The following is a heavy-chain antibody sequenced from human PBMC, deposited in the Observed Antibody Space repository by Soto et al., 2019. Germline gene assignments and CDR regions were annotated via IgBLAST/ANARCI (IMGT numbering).Heavy chain of an antibody. J-gene: IGHJ3*02. CDR1: GFTFSSYA. D-gene: IGHD6-19*01. Sequence: TGGSLRLSCAASGFTFSSYAMSWVRQAPGKGLEWVSAISGSGGSTYYADSVKGRFTISRDNSKNTLYLQMNSLRAEDTAVYYCAKTGSGWYFGDAFDIWGQGTMVTVSS. V-gene: IGHV3-23*01. CDR2: ISGSGGST. CDR3: AKTGSGWYFGDAFDI.